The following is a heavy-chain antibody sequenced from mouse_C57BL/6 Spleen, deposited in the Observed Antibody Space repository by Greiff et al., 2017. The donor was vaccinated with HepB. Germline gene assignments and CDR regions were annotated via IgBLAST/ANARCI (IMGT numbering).Heavy chain of an antibody. J-gene: IGHJ4*01. Sequence: QVQLQQPGAELVRPGTSVKLSCKASGYTFTSYWMHWVKQRPGQGLEWIGVIDPSDSYTNYNQKFKGKATLTVDTSSSTAYMQLSSLTSEDSAVYYCAREDSTGRGSDAMDYWGQGTSVTVSS. V-gene: IGHV1-59*01. CDR3: AREDSTGRGSDAMDY. CDR2: IDPSDSYT. D-gene: IGHD4-1*02. CDR1: GYTFTSYW.